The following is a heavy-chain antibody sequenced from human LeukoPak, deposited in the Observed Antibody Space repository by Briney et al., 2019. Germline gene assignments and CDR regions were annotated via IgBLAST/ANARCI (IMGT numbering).Heavy chain of an antibody. CDR2: VNPKSGGT. D-gene: IGHD6-13*01. V-gene: IGHV1-2*02. Sequence: ASVKVSCKASGFTFTAYYMHWMRQAPGQGPEYMGLVNPKSGGTDYAQKFQGRVTMTRDTSISTAYLELSNLRSDDTAMYYCARGIYGGNSPLVDLWGQGTLVTVSS. CDR1: GFTFTAYY. J-gene: IGHJ5*02. CDR3: ARGIYGGNSPLVDL.